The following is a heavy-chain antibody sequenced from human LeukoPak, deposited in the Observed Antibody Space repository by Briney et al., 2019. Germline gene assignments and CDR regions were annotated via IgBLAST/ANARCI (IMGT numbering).Heavy chain of an antibody. V-gene: IGHV3-21*01. CDR2: ISSSSNYI. CDR1: GFTFSDYS. J-gene: IGHJ1*01. CDR3: AKGNDFWSGNGYFQH. D-gene: IGHD3-3*01. Sequence: GGSLRLSCTASGFTFSDYSMNWVRQAPGKGLEWVSSISSSSNYIYYADSVKGRFTISRDNSKNTLYLQMNSLRAEDTAVYYCAKGNDFWSGNGYFQHWGQGTLVTVSS.